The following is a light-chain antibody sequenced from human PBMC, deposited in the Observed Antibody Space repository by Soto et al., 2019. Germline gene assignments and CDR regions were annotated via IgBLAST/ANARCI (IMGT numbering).Light chain of an antibody. V-gene: IGKV1-9*01. CDR3: QQLNSYVFA. CDR1: QDVSRY. J-gene: IGKJ3*01. Sequence: DIPLTQSPSFLSASVGDRVTITCRASQDVSRYLAWYQQKPGKAPNLLIYAASTLRSGVPSRFSGSGSETEFTLXXXXXXXXXXXXYXCQQLNSYVFAFGPGTKVDIK. CDR2: AAS.